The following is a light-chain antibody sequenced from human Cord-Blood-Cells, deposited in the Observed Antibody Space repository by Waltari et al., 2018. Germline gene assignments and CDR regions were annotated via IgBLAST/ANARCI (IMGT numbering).Light chain of an antibody. CDR3: QQSYSTPIT. V-gene: IGKV1-39*01. CDR1: QSISSY. Sequence: DIQMTQSPSSLSASVGDRVTITCRASQSISSYLNWYQQKPGKAPKLLIYAASSLQSGVPSRFSGSGSGTDSTLTISSLQPEDFATYYCQQSYSTPITFGPGTKVDIK. J-gene: IGKJ3*01. CDR2: AAS.